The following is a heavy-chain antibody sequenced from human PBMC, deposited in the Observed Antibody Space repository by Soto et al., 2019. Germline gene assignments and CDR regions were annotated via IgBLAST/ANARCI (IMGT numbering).Heavy chain of an antibody. CDR1: GFTFSSYA. Sequence: EVQLLESGGGLVQPGGSLRLSCAASGFTFSSYAMSWVRQAPGKGLEWVSAISGSGGSTYYADSVKGRFTISRDNSKNTLYLQMNSLRAEDKAVYYCAKDWYCSSTSCYGGLGPPMHWGKGTTVTVSS. D-gene: IGHD2-2*01. J-gene: IGHJ6*04. V-gene: IGHV3-23*01. CDR3: AKDWYCSSTSCYGGLGPPMH. CDR2: ISGSGGST.